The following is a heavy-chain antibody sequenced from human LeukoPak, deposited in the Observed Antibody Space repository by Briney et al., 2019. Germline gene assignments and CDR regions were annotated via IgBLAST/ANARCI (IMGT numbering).Heavy chain of an antibody. CDR3: AKDQQVKATYYYDSSGYLGYDY. Sequence: GGTLRLSCAASGFTFSSYGMSWVRQAPGEGLEWVSAISGSGGSTYYADSVKGRFTISRDNSKNTLYLQMNSLRAEDTAVYYCAKDQQVKATYYYDSSGYLGYDYWGQGTLVTVSS. V-gene: IGHV3-23*01. CDR2: ISGSGGST. CDR1: GFTFSSYG. D-gene: IGHD3-22*01. J-gene: IGHJ4*02.